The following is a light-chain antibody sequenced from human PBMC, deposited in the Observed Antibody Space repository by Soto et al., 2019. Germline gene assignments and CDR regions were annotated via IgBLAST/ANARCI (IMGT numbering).Light chain of an antibody. CDR3: QQYDNFPLT. J-gene: IGKJ4*01. CDR1: QDISNY. Sequence: DIRMTQSPSSLSASVGDSVTITCQASQDISNYLHWYQHKPWKAHKLLIYDASSLNIGVPSRFSGGGSGTDFTFTISSLQPEDIATYYCQQYDNFPLTFGGGTKVDIK. V-gene: IGKV1-33*01. CDR2: DAS.